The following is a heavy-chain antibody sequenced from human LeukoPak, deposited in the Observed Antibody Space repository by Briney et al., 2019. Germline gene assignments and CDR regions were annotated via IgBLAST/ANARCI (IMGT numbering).Heavy chain of an antibody. CDR2: IKNDASEK. CDR1: GFTFSTYW. CDR3: ARDGVYFGGDF. Sequence: PGGSLRRSCAASGFTFSTYWMSWVRQSPGKGPEWVASIKNDASEKYYGDSVKGRFTISRDNTKTSLFLQMNSLRAEDTAVYYCARDGVYFGGDFWGQGTLVTVSS. V-gene: IGHV3-7*05. J-gene: IGHJ4*02. D-gene: IGHD4-23*01.